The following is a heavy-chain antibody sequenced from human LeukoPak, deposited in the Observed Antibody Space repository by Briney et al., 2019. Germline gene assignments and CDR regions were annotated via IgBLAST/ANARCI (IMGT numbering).Heavy chain of an antibody. CDR1: GYTFTGYY. CDR2: INPNSGGT. V-gene: IGHV1-2*02. Sequence: ASVKVSCKASGYTFTGYYMHWVRQAPGQGLEWMGWINPNSGGTNYAQKFQGRVTMTRDTSISTAYMELSRLRSDDTAVYYCARDWVSSSLNWFDPWGQGTLSPSPQ. J-gene: IGHJ5*02. CDR3: ARDWVSSSLNWFDP. D-gene: IGHD6-13*01.